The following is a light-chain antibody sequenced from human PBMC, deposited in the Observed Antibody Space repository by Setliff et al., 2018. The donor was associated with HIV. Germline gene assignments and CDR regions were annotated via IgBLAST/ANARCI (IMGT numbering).Light chain of an antibody. J-gene: IGLJ1*01. CDR2: EVS. V-gene: IGLV2-23*02. CDR3: CSYAGSKTFV. CDR1: SSDVGSYNL. Sequence: QSALAQPASVSGSLGQSITISCTGTSSDVGSYNLVSWYQQHPGVAPKLVIYEVSKWPSGVSNRFSGSKSGNTASLTISGLQAEDETDYYCCSYAGSKTFVFGTGTKVTVL.